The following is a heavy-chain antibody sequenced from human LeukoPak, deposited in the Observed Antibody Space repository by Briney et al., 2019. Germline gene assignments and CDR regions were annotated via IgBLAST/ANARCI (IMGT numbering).Heavy chain of an antibody. CDR2: ISGSGDST. CDR3: AKALGDWPTTLDY. D-gene: IGHD3-16*01. Sequence: GGSLRLSCAASGFTFSSYSMNWVRQSPGKGLEWVSGISGSGDSTYYADSVKGRFTVSRDNSKNTLYLQMNSLTAADTAVYFCAKALGDWPTTLDYWGRGTLVTVSS. V-gene: IGHV3-23*01. J-gene: IGHJ4*02. CDR1: GFTFSSYS.